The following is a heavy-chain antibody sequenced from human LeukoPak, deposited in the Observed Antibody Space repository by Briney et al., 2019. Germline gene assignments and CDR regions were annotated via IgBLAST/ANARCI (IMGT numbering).Heavy chain of an antibody. D-gene: IGHD3-3*01. CDR1: GFTFSSYG. CDR2: IWYDGSNK. V-gene: IGHV3-33*01. J-gene: IGHJ5*02. Sequence: GGSLRLSCAASGFTFSSYGMHWVRQAPCKGQEWVAVIWYDGSNKYYADSVKGRFTISRDNSKNTLYLQMNSLRAEDTAVYYYARGGPYYDFWSGYYAITFDPWGQGTLVTVSS. CDR3: ARGGPYYDFWSGYYAITFDP.